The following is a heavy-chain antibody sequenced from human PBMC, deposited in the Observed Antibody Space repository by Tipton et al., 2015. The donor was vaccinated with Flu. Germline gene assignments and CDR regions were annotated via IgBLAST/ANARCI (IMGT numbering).Heavy chain of an antibody. V-gene: IGHV4-59*01. CDR1: GGSMDYFY. CDR3: ARDRGWPAALDQ. D-gene: IGHD1/OR15-1a*01. J-gene: IGHJ4*02. Sequence: TLSLTCSVSGGSMDYFYWNWIRQSPGKRLEWIGFSFYSGSTSYNPALQSRVTISVDTSRNRFSLELRSVTAADTAVYYCARDRGWPAALDQWGQGIAVTFSS. CDR2: SFYSGST.